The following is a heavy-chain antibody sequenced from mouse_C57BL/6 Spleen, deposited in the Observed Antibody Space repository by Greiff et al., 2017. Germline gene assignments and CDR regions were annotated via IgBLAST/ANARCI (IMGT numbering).Heavy chain of an antibody. CDR1: GFNITDDY. Sequence: VQLQQSGAELVRPGASVKLSCTASGFNITDDYMHWVKQRPEQGLEWIGWIDPENGDTEYASKFQGKATITADTSSNTAYLQLSSLTSEDTAVYYGSLLWSLMDYWGQGTSVTVSS. CDR2: IDPENGDT. J-gene: IGHJ4*01. CDR3: SLLWSLMDY. D-gene: IGHD2-1*01. V-gene: IGHV14-4*01.